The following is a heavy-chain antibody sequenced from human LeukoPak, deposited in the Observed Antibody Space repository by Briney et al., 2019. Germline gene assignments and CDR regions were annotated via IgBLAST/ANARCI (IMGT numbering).Heavy chain of an antibody. CDR1: GFSFSTYY. V-gene: IGHV3-23*01. Sequence: PGGSLRLSCAASGFSFSTYYVNWVRQAPGKGLEWVSAISGSGGSTYYADSVKGRFTISRDNSKNTLYLQMNSLRAEDTAVYYCAKDITAAHDFQHNWFDPWGQGTLVTVSS. J-gene: IGHJ5*02. CDR3: AKDITAAHDFQHNWFDP. CDR2: ISGSGGST. D-gene: IGHD6-6*01.